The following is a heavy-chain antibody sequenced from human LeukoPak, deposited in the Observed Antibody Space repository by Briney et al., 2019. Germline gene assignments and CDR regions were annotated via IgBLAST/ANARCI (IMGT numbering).Heavy chain of an antibody. J-gene: IGHJ5*02. CDR1: GGSISSGSYY. D-gene: IGHD3-10*01. CDR3: ARGPLWYSHSSSDFDP. V-gene: IGHV4-61*02. Sequence: PSETLSLTCTVSGGSISSGSYYWSWIRQPAGKGLEWIGRIYTSGSTNYNPSLKSRVTISVDTSKNQFSLKLSSVTAADAAVYYCARGPLWYSHSSSDFDPWGQGTLVTVSS. CDR2: IYTSGST.